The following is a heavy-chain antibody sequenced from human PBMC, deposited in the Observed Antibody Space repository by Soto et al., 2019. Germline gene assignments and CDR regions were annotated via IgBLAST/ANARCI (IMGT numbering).Heavy chain of an antibody. J-gene: IGHJ3*02. V-gene: IGHV1-18*01. Sequence: ASVKVSCKASGYTFRNYGINWVRQAPGQGLEWMGWISAYNGDTNYAQNFQGRVTLATDTPTSTAYLELRSLKSDDTAMYYCAPDGRQFVHNSENFDIWGQGTTVTVSS. CDR2: ISAYNGDT. D-gene: IGHD6-6*01. CDR1: GYTFRNYG. CDR3: APDGRQFVHNSENFDI.